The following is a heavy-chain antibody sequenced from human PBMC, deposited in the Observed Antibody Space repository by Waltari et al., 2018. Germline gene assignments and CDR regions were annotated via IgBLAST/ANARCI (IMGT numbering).Heavy chain of an antibody. D-gene: IGHD3-16*02. Sequence: QVQLVQSGAEVKKPGSSVKVSCKASGGTFSSYAISWVRQAPGQGLEWMGGIIPIFGTANYAQKFQGRVTITADESTSTAYMELSSLRSEDTAVYYCARCGESYYDYIWGSYRLTYFDYWGQGTLVTVSS. CDR3: ARCGESYYDYIWGSYRLTYFDY. J-gene: IGHJ4*02. CDR2: IIPIFGTA. CDR1: GGTFSSYA. V-gene: IGHV1-69*13.